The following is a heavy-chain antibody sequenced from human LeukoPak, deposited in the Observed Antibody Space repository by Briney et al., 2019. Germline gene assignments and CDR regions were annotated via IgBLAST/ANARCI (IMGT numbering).Heavy chain of an antibody. CDR3: ARVRVRSSWVDY. J-gene: IGHJ4*02. CDR1: GFTFSSYS. V-gene: IGHV3-21*01. D-gene: IGHD6-13*01. Sequence: GGSLRLSCAASGFTFSSYSMNWVRQAPGKGLEWVSSISSSSSYIYYADSVKGRFTISRDNAKNSLYLQMNSLRAEDTAVYYCARVRVRSSWVDYLGQGTLVTVSS. CDR2: ISSSSSYI.